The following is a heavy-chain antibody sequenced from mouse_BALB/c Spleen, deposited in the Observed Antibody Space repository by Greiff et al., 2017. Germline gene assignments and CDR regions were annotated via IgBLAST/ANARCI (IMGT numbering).Heavy chain of an antibody. D-gene: IGHD2-4*01. CDR1: GFSLTSYG. CDR3: ARSTMITTGYAMDY. V-gene: IGHV2-9*02. Sequence: VQRVESGPGLVAPSQSLSITCTVSGFSLTSYGVHWVRQPPGKGLEWLGVIWAGGSTNYNSALMSRLSISKDNSKSQVFLKMNSLQTDDTAMYYCARSTMITTGYAMDYWGQGTSVTVSS. J-gene: IGHJ4*01. CDR2: IWAGGST.